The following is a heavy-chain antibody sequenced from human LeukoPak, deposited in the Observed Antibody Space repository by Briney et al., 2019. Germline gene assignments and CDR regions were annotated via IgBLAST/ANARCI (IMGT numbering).Heavy chain of an antibody. CDR1: GGSISNSDW. D-gene: IGHD5-18*01. Sequence: SETLSLTCAVSGGSISNSDWWSWVRQPPGKGLEWIGEIYHTGSTNYNPSLKSRVTISVDKSKSQFSLNLSSVTAADTAVYYCARRIQLWPYYFDYWGQGTLVTVSS. CDR3: ARRIQLWPYYFDY. CDR2: IYHTGST. J-gene: IGHJ4*02. V-gene: IGHV4-4*02.